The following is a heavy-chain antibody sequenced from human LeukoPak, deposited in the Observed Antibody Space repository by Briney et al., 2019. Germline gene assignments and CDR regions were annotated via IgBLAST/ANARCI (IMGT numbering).Heavy chain of an antibody. Sequence: GGSLRLSCAASGFTFSSYWMSWVRQAPGKGLEWVANINKDGGEKYYVDSVKGRFTISRDNAKNSLYLQMNSLRADDTAVYYWVKDPPPRYSGSPPAYWGQGTLVTVSS. CDR2: INKDGGEK. J-gene: IGHJ4*02. CDR3: VKDPPPRYSGSPPAY. D-gene: IGHD1-26*01. V-gene: IGHV3-7*03. CDR1: GFTFSSYW.